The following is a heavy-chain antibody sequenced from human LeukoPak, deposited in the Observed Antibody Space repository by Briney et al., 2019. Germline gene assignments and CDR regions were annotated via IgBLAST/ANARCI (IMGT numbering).Heavy chain of an antibody. Sequence: GGSLRLSCAASGFTLSTSWMSWVRQAPGKGLEWVANIKEDGSEKYYVDSVKGRFTISRDNAKNSLYLQMNSLTAENTAVYYCARTPIGATFDYWGQGTLVTVSS. CDR2: IKEDGSEK. J-gene: IGHJ4*02. V-gene: IGHV3-7*01. CDR1: GFTLSTSW. D-gene: IGHD1-26*01. CDR3: ARTPIGATFDY.